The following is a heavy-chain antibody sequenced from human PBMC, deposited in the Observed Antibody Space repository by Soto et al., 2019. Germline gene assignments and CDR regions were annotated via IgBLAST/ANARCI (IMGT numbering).Heavy chain of an antibody. J-gene: IGHJ4*02. CDR3: AREGGITIFGVVTPY. Sequence: WWSLRLSCRASGFTVSSNYMSWVRQAPGKGLEWVSVIYSGGSTYYADSVKGRFTISRDNSKNTLYLQMNSLRAEDTAVYYCAREGGITIFGVVTPYWGQGTLVTVSS. CDR1: GFTVSSNY. D-gene: IGHD3-3*01. V-gene: IGHV3-53*01. CDR2: IYSGGST.